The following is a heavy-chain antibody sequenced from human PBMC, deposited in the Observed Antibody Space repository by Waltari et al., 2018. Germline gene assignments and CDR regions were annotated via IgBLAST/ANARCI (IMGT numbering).Heavy chain of an antibody. D-gene: IGHD3-16*01. CDR2: ISNDGTDK. Sequence: QVQLVASGGGVVQPGTFLRLSCAASDPVFKLFTVHWVRQAPGKGLEWVALISNDGTDKKYADSVRGRFTISRDNSKNTLFLQMNSLRDDDTAIYFCAKGNLGIVPHGVDVWGQGTTVTVSS. J-gene: IGHJ6*02. V-gene: IGHV3-30*07. CDR3: AKGNLGIVPHGVDV. CDR1: DPVFKLFT.